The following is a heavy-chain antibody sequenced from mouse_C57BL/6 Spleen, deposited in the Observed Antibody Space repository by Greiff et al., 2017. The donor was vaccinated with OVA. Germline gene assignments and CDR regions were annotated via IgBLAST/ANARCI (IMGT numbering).Heavy chain of an antibody. CDR2: INPNNGGT. D-gene: IGHD1-1*01. J-gene: IGHJ2*01. Sequence: VQLQQSGPELVKPGASVKISCKASGYTFTDYYMNWVKQSHGKSLEWIGDINPNNGGTSYNQKFKGKATLTVDKSSSTAYMELRSLTSEDSAVYYCARFITTVESFDYWGQGTTLTVSS. CDR3: ARFITTVESFDY. CDR1: GYTFTDYY. V-gene: IGHV1-26*01.